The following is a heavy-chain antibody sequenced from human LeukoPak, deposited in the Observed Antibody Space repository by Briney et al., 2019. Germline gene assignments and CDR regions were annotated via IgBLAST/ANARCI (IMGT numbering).Heavy chain of an antibody. J-gene: IGHJ4*02. CDR2: LSSSSTTI. CDR1: GFTFRSYA. Sequence: PGGSLRLSCTASGFTFRSYAMNWVRHAPGKGLQWVSYLSSSSTTIYYADSVKGRFTISRDNAKNSLYLQMNGLRDEDTAVYYCARDTGDGSYDYRGQGTLVTVSS. CDR3: ARDTGDGSYDY. D-gene: IGHD1-26*01. V-gene: IGHV3-48*02.